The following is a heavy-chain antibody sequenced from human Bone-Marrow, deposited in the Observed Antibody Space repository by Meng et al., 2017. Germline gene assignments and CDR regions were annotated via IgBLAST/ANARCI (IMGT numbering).Heavy chain of an antibody. J-gene: IGHJ6*02. V-gene: IGHV3-48*03. CDR1: GFTFSSYE. CDR2: ISSSGTTI. CDR3: ARENYYYYFYGMDV. Sequence: GGSLRLSCAASGFTFSSYEMNWVRQAPGKGLEWVSYISSSGTTIYYADSVKGRFTISRDNAKNSLNLQMNSLRAEDTAVYYCARENYYYYFYGMDVWGQGTTVTGAS.